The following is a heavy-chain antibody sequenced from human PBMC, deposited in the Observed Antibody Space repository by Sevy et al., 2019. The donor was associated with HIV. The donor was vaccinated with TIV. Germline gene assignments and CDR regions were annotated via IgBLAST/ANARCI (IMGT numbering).Heavy chain of an antibody. V-gene: IGHV3-30-3*01. J-gene: IGHJ6*02. CDR3: ARDPAYFSGGSCYLGERYYYYGMDV. CDR2: ISYDGSNK. CDR1: GFTFSSYA. D-gene: IGHD2-15*01. Sequence: GGSLRLSCAASGFTFSSYAMHWVRQAPGKGLEWVAVISYDGSNKYYADSVKGRFTISRDNSKNTLYLQMNSLRAEDTAVYYCARDPAYFSGGSCYLGERYYYYGMDVWGQGTTVTVSS.